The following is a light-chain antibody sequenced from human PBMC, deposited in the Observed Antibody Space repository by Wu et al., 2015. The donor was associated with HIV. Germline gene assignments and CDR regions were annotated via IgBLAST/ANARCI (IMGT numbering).Light chain of an antibody. CDR3: QQYNNWPPYS. Sequence: EILLAQSPATLSLSPGERATLSCGASQSVSSSYLAWYQQKPGQAPRLLIYGASTRATGIPARFSGSGSGTEFTLTISSMQSEDFAVYYCQQYNNWPPYSFGQGTKLEIK. CDR1: QSVSSSY. J-gene: IGKJ2*03. V-gene: IGKV3-15*01. CDR2: GAS.